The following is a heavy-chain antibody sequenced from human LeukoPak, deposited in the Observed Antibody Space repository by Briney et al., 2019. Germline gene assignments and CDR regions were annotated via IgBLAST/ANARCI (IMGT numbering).Heavy chain of an antibody. CDR2: MNSNSGNT. V-gene: IGHV1-8*01. CDR3: ARAPSNPIVVVPAAMYYYYYYMDV. Sequence: ASVKVSCKASGYTFTSYDINWVRQATGQGLEWMGWMNSNSGNTGYAQKFQGRVTMTRNTSISTAYMELSSLKSEDTAVYYCARAPSNPIVVVPAAMYYYYYYMDVWGKGTTVTVSS. J-gene: IGHJ6*03. CDR1: GYTFTSYD. D-gene: IGHD2-2*01.